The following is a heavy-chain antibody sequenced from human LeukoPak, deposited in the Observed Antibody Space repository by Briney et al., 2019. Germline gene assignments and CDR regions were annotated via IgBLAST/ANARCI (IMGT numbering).Heavy chain of an antibody. D-gene: IGHD4-17*01. CDR1: GCALTDYY. Sequence: ASVKVSSNASGCALTDYYMHWLRRAPGGGGEWMGWISLYNGDKNYSQKFQGRVTLTRDTSISTAYLDLIRLRSDDTAVYFCARSLPDYVDYFLDHWGQGTLVTVSS. CDR3: ARSLPDYVDYFLDH. J-gene: IGHJ4*02. CDR2: ISLYNGDK. V-gene: IGHV1-2*02.